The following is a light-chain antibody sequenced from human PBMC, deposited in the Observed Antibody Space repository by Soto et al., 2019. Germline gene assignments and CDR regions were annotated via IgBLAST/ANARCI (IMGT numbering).Light chain of an antibody. CDR3: QQYNHWSSIT. Sequence: EIAMTQSPATLSVSLGERATLSCRASQYISNNLAWYQRRPGQAPSLLLYGASTRATGVPGRFSGSGSGTDFLLSISGLQSEDSGVYYCQQYNHWSSITFGQGTRLEIK. V-gene: IGKV3-15*01. CDR2: GAS. CDR1: QYISNN. J-gene: IGKJ5*01.